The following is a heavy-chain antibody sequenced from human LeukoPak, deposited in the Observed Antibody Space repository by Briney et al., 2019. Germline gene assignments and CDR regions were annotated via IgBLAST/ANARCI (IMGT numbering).Heavy chain of an antibody. D-gene: IGHD3-10*01. CDR3: ARDRTMVRGVMGDAFDI. CDR2: ISWNGGST. J-gene: IGHJ3*02. CDR1: GFTFDDYG. Sequence: PGGSLRLSCEGSGFTFDDYGMSWVRQAPGKGLEWVSGISWNGGSTGYADSVKGRFTISRDNAKNSLYLQMNSLRAEDTAFYQCARDRTMVRGVMGDAFDIWGQGTMVTVPS. V-gene: IGHV3-20*01.